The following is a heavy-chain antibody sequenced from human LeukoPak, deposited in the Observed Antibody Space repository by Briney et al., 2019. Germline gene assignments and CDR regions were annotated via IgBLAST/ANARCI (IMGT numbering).Heavy chain of an antibody. Sequence: ASVKVSCKASGYTFTSYGISWVRQAPGRGLEWMGWISAYNGNTNYAQKLQGRVTMTTDTSTSTAYMELRSLRSDDTAVYYCARSIAVAGTCSFDYWGQGTLVTVSS. CDR2: ISAYNGNT. CDR3: ARSIAVAGTCSFDY. J-gene: IGHJ4*02. V-gene: IGHV1-18*01. D-gene: IGHD6-19*01. CDR1: GYTFTSYG.